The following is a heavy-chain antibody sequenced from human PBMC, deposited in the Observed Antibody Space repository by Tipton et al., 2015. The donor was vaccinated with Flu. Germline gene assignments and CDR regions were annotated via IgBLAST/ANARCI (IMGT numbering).Heavy chain of an antibody. CDR2: IRYGGSS. CDR3: ARVWSSFVATASLDY. V-gene: IGHV4-39*07. Sequence: TLSLTCTVSGGSINSRSYYWGWIRQPPWKGLEWIGSIRYGGSSYYTPSLKSRVTISLDMSKDQFSLKLASVTAADTAVYYCARVWSSFVATASLDYWGRGTLVTVSS. J-gene: IGHJ4*02. CDR1: GGSINSRSYY. D-gene: IGHD1-1*01.